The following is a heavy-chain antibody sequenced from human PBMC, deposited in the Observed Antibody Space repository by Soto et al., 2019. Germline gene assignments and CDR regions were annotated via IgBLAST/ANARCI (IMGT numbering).Heavy chain of an antibody. D-gene: IGHD1-1*01. CDR2: ISHSDGT. J-gene: IGHJ3*02. Sequence: QVQLQQWGAGLLKPSETLSLTCAVYGGFVSSGSYYWSWIRQPPGKGLEWIGEISHSDGTHFNPSLKSRVTIPVDTSKNQFSLKMSSVTAADTALYYCARVERGTATTVVDAFDIWGPGTMVTVSS. CDR3: ARVERGTATTVVDAFDI. V-gene: IGHV4-34*01. CDR1: GGFVSSGSYY.